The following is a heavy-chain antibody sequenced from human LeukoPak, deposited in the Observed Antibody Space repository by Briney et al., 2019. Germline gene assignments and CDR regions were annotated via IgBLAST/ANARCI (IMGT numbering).Heavy chain of an antibody. J-gene: IGHJ4*02. V-gene: IGHV4-61*01. CDR2: IYYSGST. CDR1: GGSVSSGSCY. CDR3: ARDLLFGELGY. D-gene: IGHD3-16*01. Sequence: SETLSLTCTASGGSVSSGSCYWSWIRQPPGKCPDSLGYIYYSGSTNYNPSLKSRVTISVDTSKNQYSLKLSSVTAADTAVYYCARDLLFGELGYWGQGTLVTVSS.